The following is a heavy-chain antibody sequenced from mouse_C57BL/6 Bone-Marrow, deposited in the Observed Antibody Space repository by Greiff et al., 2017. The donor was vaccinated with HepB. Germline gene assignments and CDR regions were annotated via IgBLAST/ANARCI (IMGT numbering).Heavy chain of an antibody. J-gene: IGHJ2*01. Sequence: EVKLVESGAELVKPGASVKLSCTASGFNIKDYYMHWVKQRTEQGLEWIGRIDPEDGETKYAPKFQGKATITADTSSNTAYLQLSSLTSEDTAVYYCAIYYGSYWDQGYYFDYWGQGTTLTVSS. CDR1: GFNIKDYY. CDR3: AIYYGSYWDQGYYFDY. D-gene: IGHD1-1*01. CDR2: IDPEDGET. V-gene: IGHV14-2*01.